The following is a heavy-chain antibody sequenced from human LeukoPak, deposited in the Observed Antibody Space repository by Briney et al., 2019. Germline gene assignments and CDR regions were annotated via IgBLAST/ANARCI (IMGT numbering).Heavy chain of an antibody. CDR2: ISTGGTN. Sequence: PSDTLSLTCAVSGGSISSYYWSWIRQPAGKGLEWIGRISTGGTNNHNPSLTSRITMSVDTSKNQFSLNLTSVTAADTAVYYCARELSPSRAHDYWGQGTLVT. J-gene: IGHJ4*02. D-gene: IGHD5-24*01. CDR1: GGSISSYY. V-gene: IGHV4-4*07. CDR3: ARELSPSRAHDY.